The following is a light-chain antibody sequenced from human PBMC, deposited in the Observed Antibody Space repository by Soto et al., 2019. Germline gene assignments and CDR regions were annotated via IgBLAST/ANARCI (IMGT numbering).Light chain of an antibody. Sequence: QLVLTQSPSASASLGASVKLTCTLSSGHSSYAIAWHQQRPEKGPRYLMKLYSDGSHSKGDEIPDRFSGSSSGAERYLTIPGLQSEDEADYYCQTWGTGIRVFGGGTKLTAL. V-gene: IGLV4-69*02. CDR2: LYSDGSH. CDR3: QTWGTGIRV. CDR1: SGHSSYA. J-gene: IGLJ3*02.